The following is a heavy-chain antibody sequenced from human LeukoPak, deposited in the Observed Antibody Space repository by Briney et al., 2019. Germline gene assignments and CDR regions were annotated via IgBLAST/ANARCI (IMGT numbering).Heavy chain of an antibody. CDR2: INQDGSEK. J-gene: IGHJ5*02. CDR3: AREGCSGGSCYHNWFDP. D-gene: IGHD2-15*01. CDR1: GFTFSSYW. V-gene: IGHV3-7*01. Sequence: PGGSLRLSCAASGFTFSSYWMSWVRQAPGKGLEWVANINQDGSEKYYVDSAKGRFTISRDNAKNSLYLQMNSLRAEDTAVYYCAREGCSGGSCYHNWFDPWGQGTLVTVSS.